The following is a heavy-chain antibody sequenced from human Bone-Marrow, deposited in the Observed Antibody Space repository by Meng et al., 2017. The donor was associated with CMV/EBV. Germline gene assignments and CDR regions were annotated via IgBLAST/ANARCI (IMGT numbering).Heavy chain of an antibody. J-gene: IGHJ4*02. V-gene: IGHV3-33*01. CDR1: GFTFSSYG. CDR3: ARARVRDDPLDY. D-gene: IGHD3-10*01. Sequence: CAESGFTFSSYGMHWVRQAPGKGLEWVAVIWYDGSNKYYADSVKGRFTISRDNSKNTLYLQMNSLRAEDTAVYYCARARVRDDPLDYWGQGTLVTVSS. CDR2: IWYDGSNK.